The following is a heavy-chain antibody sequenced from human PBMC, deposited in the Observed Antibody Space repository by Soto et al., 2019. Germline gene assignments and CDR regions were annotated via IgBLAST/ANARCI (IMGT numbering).Heavy chain of an antibody. CDR1: GRSITSYY. J-gene: IGHJ4*02. Sequence: QVVLQESGPGLVKPSETLSLTCSVSGRSITSYYWSWVRQPPGKGLEWIGYIYDNGINSQNPSLKSRVNMSADTSQNQFSLKLTSVTGADTAVYYCARTYDSNGYANEFDSWGQGILVTVTS. D-gene: IGHD3-22*01. V-gene: IGHV4-59*12. CDR3: ARTYDSNGYANEFDS. CDR2: IYDNGIN.